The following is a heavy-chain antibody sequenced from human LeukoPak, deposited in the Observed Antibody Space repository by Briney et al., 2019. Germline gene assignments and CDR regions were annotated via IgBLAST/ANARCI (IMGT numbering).Heavy chain of an antibody. V-gene: IGHV4-34*01. J-gene: IGHJ4*02. CDR1: GGSFSGYY. CDR2: INHSGST. Sequence: PSETLSLTCAVYGGSFSGYYWSWIRQPPGKGLEWIGEINHSGSTNYNPSLKSRVTISVDTSKNQFSLKLSSVTAADTAVYYCARGFGYCSSTSCYTFDYRGQGTLVTVSS. CDR3: ARGFGYCSSTSCYTFDY. D-gene: IGHD2-2*02.